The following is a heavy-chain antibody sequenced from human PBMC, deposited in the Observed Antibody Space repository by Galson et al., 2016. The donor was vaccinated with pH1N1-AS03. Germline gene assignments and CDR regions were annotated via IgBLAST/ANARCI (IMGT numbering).Heavy chain of an antibody. CDR1: GGTFATFA. CDR2: IIPLSGTT. CDR3: ARDRYRHTSTAFYESAY. V-gene: IGHV1-69*13. Sequence: SVKVSCKASGGTFATFAVSWVRQARGQGLEWMGGIIPLSGTTNYAQKFQGRLTITADDSTGTASMELSSLTSDDTAVYYFARDRYRHTSTAFYESAYWGQGTLVTVSS. D-gene: IGHD2/OR15-2a*01. J-gene: IGHJ4*02.